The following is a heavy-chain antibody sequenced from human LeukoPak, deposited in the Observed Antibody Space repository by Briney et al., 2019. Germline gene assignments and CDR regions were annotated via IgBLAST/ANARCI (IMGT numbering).Heavy chain of an antibody. CDR2: ISYDGSNK. Sequence: GGSLRLSCAASGFTFSSYGMHWVRQAPGKGLEWVAVISYDGSNKYYADSVKGRFTISRDNSKNTLYLQMNSLRAEDTAVYYCAKYLPTYYYDSSGYHDAFDIWGQGTMVTVSS. CDR1: GFTFSSYG. D-gene: IGHD3-22*01. J-gene: IGHJ3*02. CDR3: AKYLPTYYYDSSGYHDAFDI. V-gene: IGHV3-30*18.